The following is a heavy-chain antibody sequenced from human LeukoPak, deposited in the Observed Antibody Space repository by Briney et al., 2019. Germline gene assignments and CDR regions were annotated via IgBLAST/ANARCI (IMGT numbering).Heavy chain of an antibody. J-gene: IGHJ4*02. V-gene: IGHV1-8*01. CDR2: MNPNSGNT. D-gene: IGHD6-13*01. Sequence: ASVKVSCKASGYTFTSYDINWVRQATGQGLEWMGWMNPNSGNTGYAQKFQGRVTMTRNTSISTAYMELSSLRSEDTAVYYCARASIAAAGTFDYWGQGTLVTVSS. CDR3: ARASIAAAGTFDY. CDR1: GYTFTSYD.